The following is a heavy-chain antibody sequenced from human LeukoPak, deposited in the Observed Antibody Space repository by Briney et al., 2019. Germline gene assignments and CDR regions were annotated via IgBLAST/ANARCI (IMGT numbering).Heavy chain of an antibody. D-gene: IGHD6-19*01. CDR1: GYTFTIYD. Sequence: ASVKVSCKASGYTFTIYDITWVRQATGQGLEWMGWMNPNSGNTGYAQKFQGRVTMTRNTSISTAYMELSSLRSEDTAVYYCARQPGIAVAVGMDVWGKGTTVTVSS. CDR3: ARQPGIAVAVGMDV. J-gene: IGHJ6*03. CDR2: MNPNSGNT. V-gene: IGHV1-8*01.